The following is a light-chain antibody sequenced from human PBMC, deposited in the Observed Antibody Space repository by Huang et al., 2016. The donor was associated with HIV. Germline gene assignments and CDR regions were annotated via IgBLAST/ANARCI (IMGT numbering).Light chain of an antibody. CDR2: DAS. Sequence: EIVMTQSPDTLSVSPGQRVTLSCRASESISSSLAWYHQKSGQAPRLFIYDASTRATDIPASFSGSGSGTEFTLTISSLLSEDFAVYYCQQYNDWPPITFGQGTRLDMK. CDR1: ESISSS. J-gene: IGKJ5*01. CDR3: QQYNDWPPIT. V-gene: IGKV3-15*01.